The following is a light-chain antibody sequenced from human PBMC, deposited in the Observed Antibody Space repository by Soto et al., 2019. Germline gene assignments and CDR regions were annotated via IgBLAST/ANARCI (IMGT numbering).Light chain of an antibody. CDR2: EVT. CDR1: SSDVVAYNY. CDR3: SSYTSGSTLVV. J-gene: IGLJ2*01. Sequence: QSALPQPASVSGSPGQSITISCTGSSSDVVAYNYVSWYQQHPVKAPRLMIYEVTNRPSGVSNRFSGSKAGNTASLTISGRRAEDEADYYCSSYTSGSTLVVFGGGTKLTVL. V-gene: IGLV2-14*01.